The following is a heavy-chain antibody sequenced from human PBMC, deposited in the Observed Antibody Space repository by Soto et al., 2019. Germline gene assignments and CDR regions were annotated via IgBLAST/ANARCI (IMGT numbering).Heavy chain of an antibody. Sequence: LSETLSLTCAVYGGSFSGYYWSWIRQPPGKGLEWIGEINHSGSTNYNPSLKSRVTISVDTSKNQFSLKLSSVTAADTAVYYCARGRRVVVVPAAKRWFDPWGQGTLVTVSS. CDR3: ARGRRVVVVPAAKRWFDP. V-gene: IGHV4-34*01. J-gene: IGHJ5*02. CDR2: INHSGST. D-gene: IGHD2-2*01. CDR1: GGSFSGYY.